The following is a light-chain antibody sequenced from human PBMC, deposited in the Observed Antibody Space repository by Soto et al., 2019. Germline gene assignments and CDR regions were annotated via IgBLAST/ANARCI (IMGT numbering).Light chain of an antibody. J-gene: IGKJ1*01. V-gene: IGKV3-15*01. CDR2: GAS. CDR3: QQYNNWPPCT. Sequence: EIVMTQSPATLSVSPGERATLSCRASQSVSSNLVWYQQKPGQAPRLLIYGASTRASGIPARFSGSGSGTEFTLTISSLQSEDFAVYYCQQYNNWPPCTFGQGTKVDIK. CDR1: QSVSSN.